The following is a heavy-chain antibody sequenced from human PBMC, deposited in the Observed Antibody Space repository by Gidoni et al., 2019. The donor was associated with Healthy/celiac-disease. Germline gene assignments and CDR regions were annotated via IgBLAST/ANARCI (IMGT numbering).Heavy chain of an antibody. Sequence: IYYSGSTYYNPSLKSRVTISVDTSKNQFSLKLSSVTAADTAVYYCARDSSGWYGIWGQGTLVTVSS. J-gene: IGHJ4*02. CDR3: ARDSSGWYGI. CDR2: IYYSGST. V-gene: IGHV4-30-4*01. D-gene: IGHD6-19*01.